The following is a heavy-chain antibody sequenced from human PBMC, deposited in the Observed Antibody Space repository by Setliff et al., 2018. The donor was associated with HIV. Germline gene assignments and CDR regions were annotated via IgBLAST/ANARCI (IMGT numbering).Heavy chain of an antibody. Sequence: ASVKVSCKASGYTFSTYGISWVRQAPGQGLEWMGWISAYNGNTNYAQKLQGRVTVTTDTSTSTAYMELRSLRSDDTAVYYCARDRGVYCISSSCCSPVDAFDIWGQGTMVTV. J-gene: IGHJ3*02. CDR3: ARDRGVYCISSSCCSPVDAFDI. V-gene: IGHV1-18*01. CDR1: GYTFSTYG. CDR2: ISAYNGNT. D-gene: IGHD2-2*01.